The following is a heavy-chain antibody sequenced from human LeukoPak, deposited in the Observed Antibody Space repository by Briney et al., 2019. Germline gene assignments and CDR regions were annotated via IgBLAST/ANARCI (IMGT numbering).Heavy chain of an antibody. Sequence: SETLSLTCAVYGGSFSGYYWSWIRQPPGKGLEWIGEINHSGSTNYNPPLKSRVTISVDTSKNQFSLKLSSVTAADTAVYYCARGALGEDYDSSGYSLPFDYWGQGTLVTVSS. J-gene: IGHJ4*02. CDR2: INHSGST. V-gene: IGHV4-34*01. CDR3: ARGALGEDYDSSGYSLPFDY. CDR1: GGSFSGYY. D-gene: IGHD3-22*01.